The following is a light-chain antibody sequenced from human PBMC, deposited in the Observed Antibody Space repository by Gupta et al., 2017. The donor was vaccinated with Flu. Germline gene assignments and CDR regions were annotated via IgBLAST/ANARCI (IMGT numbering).Light chain of an antibody. Sequence: TSNDVGSYNRVSWYQQPPGTAPKLMMYEVNNRPSGAPDRFSGSKSGNTASLTISGLQAEDETDYYCSSFTSSNTWVFGGVTKLTVL. CDR2: EVN. CDR3: SSFTSSNTWV. CDR1: SNDVGSYNR. V-gene: IGLV2-18*02. J-gene: IGLJ2*01.